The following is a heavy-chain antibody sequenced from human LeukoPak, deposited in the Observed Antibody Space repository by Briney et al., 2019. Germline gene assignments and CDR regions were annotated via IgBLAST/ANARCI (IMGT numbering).Heavy chain of an antibody. CDR3: ARSYYDRSATIFGVVTTYYYYYMDV. CDR2: IYYSGST. J-gene: IGHJ6*03. CDR1: GGSISSYY. Sequence: PSETLSLTCTVSGGSISSYYWSWIRQPPGKGLEWIGYIYYSGSTNYNPSLKSRVTISLDTSKNQFSLKLSSVTAADTAVYYCARSYYDRSATIFGVVTTYYYYYMDVWGKGTTVTVSS. D-gene: IGHD3-3*01. V-gene: IGHV4-59*01.